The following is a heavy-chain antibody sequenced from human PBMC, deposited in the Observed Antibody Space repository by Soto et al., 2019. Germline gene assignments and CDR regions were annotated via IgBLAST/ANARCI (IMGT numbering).Heavy chain of an antibody. CDR1: GYTFAKYG. CDR2: ISGYNGNT. J-gene: IGHJ6*02. CDR3: AKNGQIPYYDYCMDS. V-gene: IGHV1-18*01. D-gene: IGHD2-2*02. Sequence: ASVKVSCKASGYTFAKYGINWVRQAPGQGLEWMGWISGYNGNTNYAQKYQGRITMTIDTSTTTAYMELGSLTSDDTAVYYCAKNGQIPYYDYCMDSWHQGPPVTVS.